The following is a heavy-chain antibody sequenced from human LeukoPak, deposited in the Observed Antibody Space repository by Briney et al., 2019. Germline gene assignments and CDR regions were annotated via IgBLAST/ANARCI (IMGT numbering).Heavy chain of an antibody. J-gene: IGHJ5*02. CDR2: VYPGDSDT. CDR1: GYSFTSYW. CDR3: ARGGTPYYNWFDP. Sequence: LGESLKISCKGSGYSFTSYWIGWVRQMPGKGLEWMGIVYPGDSDTRYSPSFQGQVTISADKSISTAYLQWSSLKASDTAMYYCARGGTPYYNWFDPWGQGTLVTVSS. D-gene: IGHD2-15*01. V-gene: IGHV5-51*01.